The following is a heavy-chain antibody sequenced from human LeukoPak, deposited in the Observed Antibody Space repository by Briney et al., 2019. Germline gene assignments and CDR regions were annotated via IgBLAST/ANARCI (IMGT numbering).Heavy chain of an antibody. D-gene: IGHD3-3*01. J-gene: IGHJ4*02. CDR2: ISWNSGSI. V-gene: IGHV3-9*01. CDR3: AKLGGAPNYDFWSGYYDIADY. CDR1: GFTFDDYA. Sequence: PGRSLRLSCAASGFTFDDYAMHWVRQAPGKGLEWVSGISWNSGSIGYADSVEGRFTISRDNAKNSLYLQMNSLRAEDTAVYYCAKLGGAPNYDFWSGYYDIADYWGQGTLVTVSS.